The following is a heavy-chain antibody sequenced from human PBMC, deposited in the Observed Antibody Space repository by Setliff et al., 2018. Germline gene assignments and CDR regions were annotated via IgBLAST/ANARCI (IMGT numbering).Heavy chain of an antibody. CDR2: FHTGGAT. J-gene: IGHJ4*02. V-gene: IGHV4-61*09. D-gene: IGHD5-12*01. CDR1: GGSISSGGFY. Sequence: SETLSLTCSVSGGSISSGGFYWSWIRQSAGRGLEWIGHFHTGGATDYSPSLKSRVTITVDTSKNQFSLRLRSVTAADTAVYYCARGGTFRYFDYWGQGAPVTVSS. CDR3: ARGGTFRYFDY.